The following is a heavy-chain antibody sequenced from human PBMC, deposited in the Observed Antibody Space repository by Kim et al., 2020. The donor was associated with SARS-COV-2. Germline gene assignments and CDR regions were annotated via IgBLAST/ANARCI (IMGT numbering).Heavy chain of an antibody. Sequence: ASVKVSCKVSGYTLTELSMHWVRQAPGKGLEWMGGFDPEAGETIYAQKFQGRVTMTEDTSTDTAYMELSSLRSEDTAVYYCATAPGIAVAGTAPNCFDPWGQGTLVTVSS. CDR1: GYTLTELS. J-gene: IGHJ5*02. D-gene: IGHD6-19*01. V-gene: IGHV1-24*01. CDR2: FDPEAGET. CDR3: ATAPGIAVAGTAPNCFDP.